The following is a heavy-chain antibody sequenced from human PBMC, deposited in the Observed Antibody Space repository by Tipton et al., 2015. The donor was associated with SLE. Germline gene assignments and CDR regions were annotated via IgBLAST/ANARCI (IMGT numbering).Heavy chain of an antibody. J-gene: IGHJ3*02. D-gene: IGHD3-10*01. V-gene: IGHV4-34*09. CDR3: ARERLLWPRGNFDT. CDR1: GGSFSGHY. CDR2: INQSGST. Sequence: TLSLTCAVYGGSFSGHYWSWIRQPPGKGLEWIGEINQSGSTNYNPSLKSRLIMSVDASKNQFSLQLSSVTVADTAVYYCARERLLWPRGNFDTWGQGIMVTVSA.